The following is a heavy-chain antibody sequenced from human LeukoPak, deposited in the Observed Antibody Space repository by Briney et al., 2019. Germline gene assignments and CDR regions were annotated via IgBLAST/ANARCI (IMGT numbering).Heavy chain of an antibody. V-gene: IGHV3-23*01. CDR1: GFTFSTYA. J-gene: IGHJ4*02. CDR3: AKPLRGWYHFDY. CDR2: INSGGGGT. D-gene: IGHD6-19*01. Sequence: GGSLRLSCAASGFTFSTYAMSCVRQAPGKGLEWVSAINSGGGGTLYADSVKRRFHISREKSKNTAYLQMNSLRAEDTAVYYCAKPLRGWYHFDYWGQGTLVTVSS.